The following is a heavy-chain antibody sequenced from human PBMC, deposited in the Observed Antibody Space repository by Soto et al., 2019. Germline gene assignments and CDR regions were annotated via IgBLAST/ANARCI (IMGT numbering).Heavy chain of an antibody. CDR1: GFTFSNYW. CDR2: IKQDGSEN. CDR3: ARERGSKRMDI. Sequence: GGSLRLCCAVSGFTFSNYWMTWVRQAPGKGLEWVANIKQDGSENSYVGSVKGRFTISRDNANNSLYLQMNNLRAEDAAVYYCARERGSKRMDIWGQGTTVTVSS. D-gene: IGHD2-15*01. V-gene: IGHV3-7*03. J-gene: IGHJ6*02.